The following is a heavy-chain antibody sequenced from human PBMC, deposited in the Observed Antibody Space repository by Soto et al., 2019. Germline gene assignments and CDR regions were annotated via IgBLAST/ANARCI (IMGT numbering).Heavy chain of an antibody. V-gene: IGHV2-5*01. CDR1: GFSLTTSGVG. J-gene: IGHJ4*02. CDR2: IYWNDVK. D-gene: IGHD6-13*01. CDR3: AHRAIYTSNWFYFDX. Sequence: GSGPTLVHPTQTLTLTCTFSGFSLTTSGVGVCWIRHPPGKALEWLALIYWNDVKRYSPSLKSRLTITKDTSKNQVVLTVTNMDTVETATYSCAHRAIYTSNWFYFDXWGQGTLVTVSX.